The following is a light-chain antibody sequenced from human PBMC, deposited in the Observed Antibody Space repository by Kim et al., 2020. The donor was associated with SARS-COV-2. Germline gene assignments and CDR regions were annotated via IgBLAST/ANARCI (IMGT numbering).Light chain of an antibody. V-gene: IGLV1-40*02. CDR2: ANT. CDR3: QSYDRSLSGSV. J-gene: IGLJ3*02. CDR1: SSNIGAYYD. Sequence: QSVVTRPPSVSGAPGQRVTISCTGSSSNIGAYYDVHWYQQLPGTAPKLLIHANTNRPSGVPDRFSGSKSDTSASLDITGLQAEDEAVYYCQSYDRSLSGSVFGGGTQLTVL.